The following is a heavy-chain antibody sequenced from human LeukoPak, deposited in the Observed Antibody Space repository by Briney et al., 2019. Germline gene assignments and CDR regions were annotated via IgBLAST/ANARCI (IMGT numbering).Heavy chain of an antibody. CDR1: GYSISSGYY. Sequence: SETLSLTCAVSGYSISSGYYWGWIRQPPGKGLEWIGEINHSGSTNYNPSLKSRVTISVDTSKNQFSLKLSSMTAADTAVYYCARGRYNWSYWGQGTLVTVSS. D-gene: IGHD1-20*01. V-gene: IGHV4-38-2*01. CDR3: ARGRYNWSY. CDR2: INHSGST. J-gene: IGHJ4*02.